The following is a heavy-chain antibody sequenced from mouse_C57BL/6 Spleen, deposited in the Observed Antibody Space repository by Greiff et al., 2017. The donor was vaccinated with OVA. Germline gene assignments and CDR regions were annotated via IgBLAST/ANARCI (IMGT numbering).Heavy chain of an antibody. D-gene: IGHD1-1*01. V-gene: IGHV5-17*01. CDR1: GFTFSDYG. CDR3: SRNCGRAYYAMDY. CDR2: ISSGSSTI. J-gene: IGHJ4*01. Sequence: EVKLLESGGDLVKPGGSLKLSCAASGFTFSDYGMHWVRQAPEKGLEWVAYISSGSSTIYYADTVKGRFTISRDNAKNTLFLQMTSLRSEDTAMSFCSRNCGRAYYAMDYWGQGTSVTVSS.